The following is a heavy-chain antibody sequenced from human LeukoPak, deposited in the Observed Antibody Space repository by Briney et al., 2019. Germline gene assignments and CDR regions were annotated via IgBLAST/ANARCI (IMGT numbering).Heavy chain of an antibody. J-gene: IGHJ4*02. D-gene: IGHD3-22*01. CDR3: ARDNSPNYYDSSGLDY. CDR2: INHSGST. CDR1: GGSFSGYY. V-gene: IGHV4-34*01. Sequence: PSETLSLTCAVYGGSFSGYYWSWIRQPPGKGLEWIGEINHSGSTNYNPSLKSRVTISVDTSKNQFSLKLTSVTAADTAVYYCARDNSPNYYDSSGLDYWGQGTLVTVSS.